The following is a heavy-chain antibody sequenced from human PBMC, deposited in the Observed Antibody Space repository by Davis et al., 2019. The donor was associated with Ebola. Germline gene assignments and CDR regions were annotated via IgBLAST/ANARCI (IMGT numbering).Heavy chain of an antibody. V-gene: IGHV3-21*01. CDR2: ISSSSSYI. D-gene: IGHD2-21*01. CDR1: GFTFSSYS. CDR3: ASTNCGGDCYFDNWFDP. Sequence: GESLKISCAASGFTFSSYSMNWVRQAPGKGLEWVSSISSSSSYIYYADSVKGRFTISRDNAKNSLYLQMNSLRDEDTAVYYCASTNCGGDCYFDNWFDPWGQGTLVTVSS. J-gene: IGHJ5*02.